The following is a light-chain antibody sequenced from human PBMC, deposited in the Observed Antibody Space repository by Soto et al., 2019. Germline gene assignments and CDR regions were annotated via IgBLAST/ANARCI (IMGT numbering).Light chain of an antibody. CDR3: QSYDSSQSAVV. V-gene: IGLV1-40*01. CDR2: GNS. CDR1: SSNIGAGYD. Sequence: QSVLTQPPSVSGAPGQRVTISCTGSSSNIGAGYDVHWYQQLPGPAPKLLIYGNSNRPSGVPDRFSGSKSGTSASLAITGLQAEDEADYYCQSYDSSQSAVVFGGGTKLTVL. J-gene: IGLJ2*01.